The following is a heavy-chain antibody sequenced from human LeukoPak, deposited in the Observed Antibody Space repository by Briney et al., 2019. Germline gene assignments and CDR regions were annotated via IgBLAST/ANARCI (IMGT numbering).Heavy chain of an antibody. J-gene: IGHJ3*02. Sequence: GGSLRLXCAASGFTFSGYAMSWVRQAPGKGLEWVSTISGSGGSTYYADSVKGRFTISRDNSQNTLYLQMNSLRAEDTAVYYCARDADLGATIIGAFDIWGQGTMVTVSS. D-gene: IGHD5-24*01. CDR2: ISGSGGST. V-gene: IGHV3-23*01. CDR1: GFTFSGYA. CDR3: ARDADLGATIIGAFDI.